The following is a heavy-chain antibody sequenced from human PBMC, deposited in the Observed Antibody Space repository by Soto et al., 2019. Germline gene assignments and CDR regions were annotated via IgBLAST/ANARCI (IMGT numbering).Heavy chain of an antibody. CDR2: ISYDSSNK. V-gene: IGHV3-30*18. CDR3: AKLVIGYCSGNTCDDY. J-gene: IGHJ4*02. Sequence: VQLLESGGGLIQPGGSLRLSCAASGFTFSYGIHWLRQAPGKGLEWVAYISYDSSNKFYGDSVKGRFTISRDNCKNTQFLQMNSPRAEDTAVYYCAKLVIGYCSGNTCDDYWGQGTLVAVSS. D-gene: IGHD2-15*01. CDR1: GFTFSYG.